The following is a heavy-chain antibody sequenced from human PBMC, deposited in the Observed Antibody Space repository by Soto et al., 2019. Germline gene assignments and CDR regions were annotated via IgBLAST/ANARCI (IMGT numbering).Heavy chain of an antibody. Sequence: LSLTCNVSGGSISSSSYYWGWIRQPPGKGLEWIGHIFHTGSTYYNPSLKSRVTISVDTSKNQFSLKLSSVTATDTAVYYCARRRIVVTTNFDYWGQGTLVTVSS. D-gene: IGHD1-26*01. CDR3: ARRRIVVTTNFDY. CDR1: GGSISSSSYY. CDR2: IFHTGST. J-gene: IGHJ4*02. V-gene: IGHV4-39*01.